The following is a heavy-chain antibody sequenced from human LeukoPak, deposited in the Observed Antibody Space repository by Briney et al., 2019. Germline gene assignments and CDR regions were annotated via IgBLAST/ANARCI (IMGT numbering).Heavy chain of an antibody. V-gene: IGHV1-18*01. J-gene: IGHJ4*02. CDR2: ISAYNGNT. CDR3: ARDAYYDILTGYPY. CDR1: GYTFTSYG. D-gene: IGHD3-9*01. Sequence: ASVKVSCKASGYTFTSYGISWVRQAPGQGLEWMGWISAYNGNTNYAQKLQGRVTMTTDTSTSTAYMELRSLRSDDTAVYYCARDAYYDILTGYPYWGQGTLVTVSS.